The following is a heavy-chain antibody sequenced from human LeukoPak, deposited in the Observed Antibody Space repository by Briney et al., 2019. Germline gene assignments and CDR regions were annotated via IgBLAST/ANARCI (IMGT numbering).Heavy chain of an antibody. V-gene: IGHV3-11*01. Sequence: GGSLRLSCAASGFTFSGCYMSWIRQAPGKGLEWVSYISSSSSTIYYADSVKGRFTISRDNAKNSLYLQMNSLRAEDTAVYYCARWGVPAAMFGSYYYYGMDVWGQGTTVTVSS. J-gene: IGHJ6*02. CDR3: ARWGVPAAMFGSYYYYGMDV. D-gene: IGHD2-2*01. CDR2: ISSSSSTI. CDR1: GFTFSGCY.